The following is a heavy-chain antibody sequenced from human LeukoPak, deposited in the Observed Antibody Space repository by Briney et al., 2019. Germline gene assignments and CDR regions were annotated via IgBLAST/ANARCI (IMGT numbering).Heavy chain of an antibody. V-gene: IGHV4-59*07. Sequence: SDTLSHPRTVSCGPISSQHWIWTRPPTGKGPEGIAYIDNRANTIYNPSLMSRVTISIDTSKNQFSLKLSSVTAADTAVYECARWGGGSGSYSGFDIWSQGTMVTVSS. CDR2: IDNRANT. D-gene: IGHD1-26*01. CDR3: ARWGGGSGSYSGFDI. CDR1: CGPISSQH. J-gene: IGHJ3*02.